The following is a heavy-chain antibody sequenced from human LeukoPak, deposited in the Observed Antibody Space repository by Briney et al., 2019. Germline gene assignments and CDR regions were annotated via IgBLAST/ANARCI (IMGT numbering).Heavy chain of an antibody. CDR3: ARGSVAGTLMVAFDI. D-gene: IGHD6-19*01. CDR1: GYTFTGYY. V-gene: IGHV1-2*04. CDR2: INPNSGGT. J-gene: IGHJ3*02. Sequence: ASVKVSCKASGYTFTGYYMHWVRQAPGQGLEWMGWINPNSGGTNYAQKFQGWVTMTRDTSISTAYMELSRLRSDDTAVYYCARGSVAGTLMVAFDIWGQGTMVTVSS.